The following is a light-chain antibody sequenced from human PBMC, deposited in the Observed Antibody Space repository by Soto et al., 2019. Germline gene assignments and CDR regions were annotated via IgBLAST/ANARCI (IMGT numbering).Light chain of an antibody. V-gene: IGKV1-5*01. CDR2: DAS. Sequence: GDRVTITCRASQSITSWLAWYQQKPGKAPKLLIYDASSLESGVPSRFSGSGSGTEFTLTISSLQPDDFATYYCQQYNSYPFTLGPGTKVDIK. CDR1: QSITSW. CDR3: QQYNSYPFT. J-gene: IGKJ3*01.